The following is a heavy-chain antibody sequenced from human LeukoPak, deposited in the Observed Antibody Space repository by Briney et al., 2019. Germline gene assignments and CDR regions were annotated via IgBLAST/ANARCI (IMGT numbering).Heavy chain of an antibody. D-gene: IGHD2-15*01. CDR1: GYIFTSYG. V-gene: IGHV1-18*01. Sequence: ASVKVSCKASGYIFTSYGISWVRQAPGQGLEWMGWISAYNGNTNYAQKLQGRFTMTTHTSTSTAYMELRSLRSDDTAVYYCVRSSPKVGFCSGGSCYPFDYWGQGTLVTVSS. CDR3: VRSSPKVGFCSGGSCYPFDY. J-gene: IGHJ4*02. CDR2: ISAYNGNT.